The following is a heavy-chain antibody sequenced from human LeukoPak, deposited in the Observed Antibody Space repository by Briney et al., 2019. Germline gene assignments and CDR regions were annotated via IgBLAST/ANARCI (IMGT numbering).Heavy chain of an antibody. D-gene: IGHD4-23*01. J-gene: IGHJ4*02. V-gene: IGHV1-69*01. CDR2: VIPIFGPP. Sequence: SVKVSCKASGGTFSNYAITWVRQAPGQGLEWMEGVIPIFGPPNYAQKFQGRVTLTSDESTSTAYMELSSLRSEDTAVYYCARAEGGNSGPLDYWGQGTLAIVSS. CDR3: ARAEGGNSGPLDY. CDR1: GGTFSNYA.